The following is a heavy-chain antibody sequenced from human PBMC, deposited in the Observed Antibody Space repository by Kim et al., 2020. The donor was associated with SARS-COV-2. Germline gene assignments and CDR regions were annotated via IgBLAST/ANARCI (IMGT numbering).Heavy chain of an antibody. D-gene: IGHD1-26*01. Sequence: GGSLRLSCAASGFTFDDYAMHWVRQAPGKGLEWVSGISWNSGSIGYADSVKGRFTISRDNAKNSLYLQMNSLRAEDTALYYCAKGGAMGVGFYGMDVWGQGTTVTVSS. CDR3: AKGGAMGVGFYGMDV. CDR2: ISWNSGSI. J-gene: IGHJ6*02. CDR1: GFTFDDYA. V-gene: IGHV3-9*01.